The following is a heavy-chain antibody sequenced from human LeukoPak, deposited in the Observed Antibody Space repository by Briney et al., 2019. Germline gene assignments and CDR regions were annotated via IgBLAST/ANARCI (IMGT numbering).Heavy chain of an antibody. CDR3: AKKAGNDYGGRSFDH. Sequence: GGSLRLSCAASGFTFSSYVMSWVRQALEKGLEWVSAISGSGGSSDYADSVKGRFTNSRDNSKNTLYLQMNSLGAEDTAIYYCAKKAGNDYGGRSFDHWGQGTLVTVSS. CDR2: ISGSGGSS. J-gene: IGHJ4*02. CDR1: GFTFSSYV. D-gene: IGHD4-23*01. V-gene: IGHV3-23*01.